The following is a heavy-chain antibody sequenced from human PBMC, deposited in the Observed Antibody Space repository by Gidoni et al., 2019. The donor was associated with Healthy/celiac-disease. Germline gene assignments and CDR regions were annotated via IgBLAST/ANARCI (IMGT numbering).Heavy chain of an antibody. D-gene: IGHD6-13*01. J-gene: IGHJ6*02. CDR2: IYYSGST. V-gene: IGHV4-39*01. Sequence: QLQLQESGPGLVKPSETLSLTCTVPRGSIISSSYYWGWIRQPPGKGLEWIGSIYYSGSTYYNPSIKSRVTISVDTSKSQFSLKLSSVTAADTAVYYCASLGSSSWYRVRDYYYGMDVWGQGTTVTVSS. CDR1: RGSIISSSYY. CDR3: ASLGSSSWYRVRDYYYGMDV.